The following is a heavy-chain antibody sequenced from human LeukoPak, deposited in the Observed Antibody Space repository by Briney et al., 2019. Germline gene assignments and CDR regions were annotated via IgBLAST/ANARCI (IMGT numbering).Heavy chain of an antibody. V-gene: IGHV1-46*01. CDR2: INPTGGST. J-gene: IGHJ5*02. CDR3: ARDNSVGDNAWWFDP. Sequence: ASVKVSCKASGYIFTKYYMHWVRQAPGQGLEWMGLINPTGGSTGYAQKFQGRVTMTRDMSTSTDYMELSSLRSEDTAIYYCARDNSVGDNAWWFDPWGQGTLVTVSS. CDR1: GYIFTKYY. D-gene: IGHD1-26*01.